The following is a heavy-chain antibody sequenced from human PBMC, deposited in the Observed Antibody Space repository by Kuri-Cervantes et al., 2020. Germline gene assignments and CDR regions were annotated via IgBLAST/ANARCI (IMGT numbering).Heavy chain of an antibody. CDR3: ARPTEYYFDY. CDR1: GFTFSSYS. Sequence: GGSLRLSCAASGFTFSSYSMNWVRQAPGKGLEWVAVIWYDGSNKYYADSVKGRFTISRDNSKNTLYLQMNSLRAEDTAVYYCARPTEYYFDYWGQGTLVTVSS. D-gene: IGHD3-10*01. CDR2: IWYDGSNK. V-gene: IGHV3-33*08. J-gene: IGHJ4*02.